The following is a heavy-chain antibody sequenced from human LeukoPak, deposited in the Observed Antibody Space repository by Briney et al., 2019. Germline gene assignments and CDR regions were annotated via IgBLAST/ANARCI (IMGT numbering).Heavy chain of an antibody. CDR1: GFTFSSHW. J-gene: IGHJ3*02. CDR2: IKQDGSEI. D-gene: IGHD6-19*01. Sequence: PGGSLRLSCAASGFTFSSHWVAWLRQAPEKGLEWVANIKQDGSEIYYVDSVKGRFTISRDNAKNSLYLQMNSLRAEDTAAYYCARTVAGLPLDAFDIWGQGTMVTVSS. V-gene: IGHV3-7*04. CDR3: ARTVAGLPLDAFDI.